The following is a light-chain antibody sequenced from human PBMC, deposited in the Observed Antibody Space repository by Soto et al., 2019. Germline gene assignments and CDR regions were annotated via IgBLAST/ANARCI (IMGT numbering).Light chain of an antibody. Sequence: DIQLTQSPSFLSASVGDRVTITCRASQGISSYLAWYQQKPGKAPKLLIYAASTLQSGVPSRFSGSGSGTEFTLPISSLQPEDFATYYCQQLNSYSTFGQGTRLEIK. CDR3: QQLNSYST. CDR1: QGISSY. V-gene: IGKV1-9*01. CDR2: AAS. J-gene: IGKJ5*01.